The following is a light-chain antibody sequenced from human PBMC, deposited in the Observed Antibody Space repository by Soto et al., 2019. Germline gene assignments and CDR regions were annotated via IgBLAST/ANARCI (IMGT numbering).Light chain of an antibody. J-gene: IGLJ2*01. V-gene: IGLV1-51*01. CDR3: GTWDSSLPVSVV. CDR1: SSNIGSNY. Sequence: QSVLTQPPSVSAAPGEKVSISCSGGSSNIGSNYVSWYQQLPGAAPKLLIYDNKKRPSGIPDRFSGSTSGTSATLGITGLQTGDEADYYCGTWDSSLPVSVVFGGGTKLTVL. CDR2: DNK.